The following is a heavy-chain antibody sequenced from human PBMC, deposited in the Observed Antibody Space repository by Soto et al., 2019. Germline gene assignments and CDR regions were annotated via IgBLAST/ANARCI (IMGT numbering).Heavy chain of an antibody. V-gene: IGHV3-48*02. D-gene: IGHD1-7*01. CDR3: AREDNWNYVGWFDP. CDR1: GFTFSSYS. Sequence: EVQLVESGGGLVQPGGSLRLSCAASGFTFSSYSMNWVRQAPGKGLEWVSYISSSSTIYYADSVKGRFTISRDNAKNSLYLQMNSLRDEDTAVYYCAREDNWNYVGWFDPWGQGTLVTVSS. J-gene: IGHJ5*02. CDR2: ISSSSTI.